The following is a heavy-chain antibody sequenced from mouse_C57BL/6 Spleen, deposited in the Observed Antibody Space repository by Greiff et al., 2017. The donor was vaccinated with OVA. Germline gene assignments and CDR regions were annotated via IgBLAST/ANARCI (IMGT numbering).Heavy chain of an antibody. CDR1: GYTFTSYW. Sequence: QVQLQQPGAELVRPGSSVKLSCKASGYTFTSYWMHWVKQRPIQGLEWIGNIDPSDSETHYNQKFKDKATLTVDKSSSTAYMQLSSLTSEDSAVYYCDRGATVVKWYFGVWGTGTTVTVSS. CDR2: IDPSDSET. CDR3: DRGATVVKWYFGV. V-gene: IGHV1-52*01. D-gene: IGHD1-1*01. J-gene: IGHJ1*03.